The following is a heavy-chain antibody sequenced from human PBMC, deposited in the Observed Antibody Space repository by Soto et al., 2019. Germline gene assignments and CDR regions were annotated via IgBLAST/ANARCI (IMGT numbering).Heavy chain of an antibody. CDR2: IIPIFGTA. J-gene: IGHJ5*02. CDR1: GGTFSSYA. D-gene: IGHD2-2*01. V-gene: IGHV1-69*13. Sequence: GASVKVSCKASGGTFSSYAISWVRQAPGQGLEWMGGIIPIFGTANYAQKFQGRVTITADESTSTAYMELSSLRSEDTAVYYCARDVEGVVVPAAVYNWFDPWGQGTLVTSPQ. CDR3: ARDVEGVVVPAAVYNWFDP.